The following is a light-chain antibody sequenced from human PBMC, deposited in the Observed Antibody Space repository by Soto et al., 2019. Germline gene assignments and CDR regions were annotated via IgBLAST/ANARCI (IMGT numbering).Light chain of an antibody. V-gene: IGLV2-14*01. CDR3: SSYISSDILYV. J-gene: IGLJ1*01. CDR1: TSDIGGYNC. CDR2: EVR. Sequence: QSVLTQPASVAGSPCQSLTISCTATTSDIGGYNCVSWYQPTPGKPPKLMIYEVRNRPSGVSNRFSGSKSGNTASLIISGLQAEDEADYYCSSYISSDILYVFGTGTKVTVL.